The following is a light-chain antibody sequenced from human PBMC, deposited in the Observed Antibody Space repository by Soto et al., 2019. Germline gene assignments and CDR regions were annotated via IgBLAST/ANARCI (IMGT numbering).Light chain of an antibody. Sequence: EVVLTQSPGTLSLSPGERATLSCRASQSVASSLLAWYQQKPGQAPRLLIYGASSRATGSPDRFSGSGSGTDFTLTISRLDPEAFAVYYCQQYGSSPITFGQGTRLEIK. V-gene: IGKV3-20*01. CDR1: QSVASSL. CDR2: GAS. CDR3: QQYGSSPIT. J-gene: IGKJ5*01.